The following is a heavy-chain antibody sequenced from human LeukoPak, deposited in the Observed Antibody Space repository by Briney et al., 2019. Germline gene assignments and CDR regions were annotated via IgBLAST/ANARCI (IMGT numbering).Heavy chain of an antibody. V-gene: IGHV4-34*01. Sequence: SETLSLTCAVSGGSFSVYFWSYIRQPPGQGLEWIGEINHSGSTSYNPSLKSRVTISVDTSKKQFSLKLASVTTADTAVYYCAKSYYYYAMDVWGQGTTVTVSS. CDR3: AKSYYYYAMDV. CDR2: INHSGST. CDR1: GGSFSVYF. J-gene: IGHJ6*02.